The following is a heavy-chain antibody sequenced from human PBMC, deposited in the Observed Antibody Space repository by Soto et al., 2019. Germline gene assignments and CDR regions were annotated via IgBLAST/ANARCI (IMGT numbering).Heavy chain of an antibody. J-gene: IGHJ4*02. CDR1: GYTFSSYG. V-gene: IGHV1-18*01. CDR2: ISAYNGNT. CDR3: ARREVGTTLGFDY. Sequence: QVQLVQSGAEVKKPGASVKVSCKASGYTFSSYGISWVRQAPGQGLEWMGWISAYNGNTKYAQKLQGRVTMTTDTSTSRAYMELRSLRSADTAVYYWARREVGTTLGFDYWGQGTLVTVSS. D-gene: IGHD1-26*01.